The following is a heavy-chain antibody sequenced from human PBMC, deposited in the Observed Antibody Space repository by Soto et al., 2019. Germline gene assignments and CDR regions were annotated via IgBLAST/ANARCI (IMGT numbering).Heavy chain of an antibody. D-gene: IGHD2-21*02. CDR2: IIPIFGTA. V-gene: IGHV1-69*13. CDR1: GGTFSSYA. Sequence: ASVKVSCKASGGTFSSYAISWVRQAPGQGLEWMGGIIPIFGTANYAQKFQGRVTITADESTSTAYMELSSLRSEDTAVYYCASSHSRVVTATPYYGMDVWGQGTTVTVSS. CDR3: ASSHSRVVTATPYYGMDV. J-gene: IGHJ6*02.